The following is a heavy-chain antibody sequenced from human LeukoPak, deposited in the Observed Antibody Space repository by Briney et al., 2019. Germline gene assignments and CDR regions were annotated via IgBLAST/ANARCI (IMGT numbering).Heavy chain of an antibody. J-gene: IGHJ4*02. CDR1: GFTFSSYA. D-gene: IGHD6-13*01. CDR2: ISGSGGST. CDR3: AKRRGRGIAAAGTFDY. V-gene: IGHV3-23*01. Sequence: GGSLRLSCAASGFTFSSYAMSWVRQAPGKGLEWVLAISGSGGSTYYADSVKGRFTISRDNSKNTLYLQMNSLRAEDTAVYYCAKRRGRGIAAAGTFDYWGQGTLVTVSS.